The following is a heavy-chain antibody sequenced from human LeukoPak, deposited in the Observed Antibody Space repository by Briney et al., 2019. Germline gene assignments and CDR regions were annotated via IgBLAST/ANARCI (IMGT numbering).Heavy chain of an antibody. Sequence: GGSPRLSCSASGFNFNNYEMNWVRQAPGKGLEWVSYISSRGTTIYYADSVKGRFTISRDNAKNSLYLQMNSLRAEDTAVYYCAREDYDSSGYFYWGQGTLVTVSS. D-gene: IGHD3-22*01. CDR1: GFNFNNYE. CDR2: ISSRGTTI. V-gene: IGHV3-48*03. CDR3: AREDYDSSGYFY. J-gene: IGHJ4*02.